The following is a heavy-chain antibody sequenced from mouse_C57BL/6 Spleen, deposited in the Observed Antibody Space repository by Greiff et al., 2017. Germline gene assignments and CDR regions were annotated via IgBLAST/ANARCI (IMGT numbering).Heavy chain of an antibody. CDR3: AREGIITTVVDYAMDY. J-gene: IGHJ4*01. Sequence: QVQLQQSGAELVRPGASVKLSCKASGYTFTDYYINWVKQRPGQGLEWIARIYPGSGNTYYNEKFKGKATLTAEKSSSTAYMQLSSLTSEDSAVYFCAREGIITTVVDYAMDYWGQGTSVTVSS. CDR1: GYTFTDYY. CDR2: IYPGSGNT. V-gene: IGHV1-76*01. D-gene: IGHD1-1*01.